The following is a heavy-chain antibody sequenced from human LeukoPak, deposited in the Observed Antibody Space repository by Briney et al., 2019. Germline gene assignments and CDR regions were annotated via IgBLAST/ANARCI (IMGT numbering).Heavy chain of an antibody. J-gene: IGHJ4*02. CDR1: GGSISSGGYS. CDR3: ARLIRDGYNSCHDY. D-gene: IGHD5-24*01. V-gene: IGHV4-30-2*03. CDR2: IYHSGST. Sequence: SETLSLTCAVSGGSISSGGYSWSWIRQPPGKGLEWIGYIYHSGSTYYNPSLKSRVTISVDTSKNQFSLKLSSVTAADTAVYYCARLIRDGYNSCHDYWGQGTLVTVSS.